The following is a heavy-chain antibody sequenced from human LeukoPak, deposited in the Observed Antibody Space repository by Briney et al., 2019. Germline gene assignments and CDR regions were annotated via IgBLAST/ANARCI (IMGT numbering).Heavy chain of an antibody. CDR3: ATSNYDFWSGYYSS. CDR1: GGSFSGYY. CDR2: INHSGST. J-gene: IGHJ4*02. V-gene: IGHV4-34*01. D-gene: IGHD3-3*01. Sequence: SETLSLTCAVYGGSFSGYYWSWIRQPPGKGLEWIGEINHSGSTNYSPSLKSRVTISVDTSKNQFSLKLSSVTAADTAVYYCATSNYDFWSGYYSSWGQGTLVTVSS.